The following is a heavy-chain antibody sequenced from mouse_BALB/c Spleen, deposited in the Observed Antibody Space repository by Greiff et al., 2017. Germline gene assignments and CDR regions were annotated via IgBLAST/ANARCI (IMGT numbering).Heavy chain of an antibody. CDR1: GYAFTNYL. CDR2: INPGSGGT. CDR3: ARSFGNYAMDY. D-gene: IGHD1-1*02. J-gene: IGHJ4*01. Sequence: LVESGAELVRPGTSVKVSCKASGYAFTNYLIEWVKQRPGQGLEWIGVINPGSGGTNYNEKFKGKATLTADKSSSTAYMQLSSLTSDDSAVYFCARSFGNYAMDYWGQGTSVTVSA. V-gene: IGHV1-54*03.